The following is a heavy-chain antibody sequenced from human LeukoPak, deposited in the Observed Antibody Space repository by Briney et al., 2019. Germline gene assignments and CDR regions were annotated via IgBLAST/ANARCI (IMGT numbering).Heavy chain of an antibody. CDR2: ISGSGGST. D-gene: IGHD2-2*01. J-gene: IGHJ4*02. CDR1: GFTFSSYA. CDR3: AKRYCSSTSCPEGY. Sequence: PGGSLRLSCAASGFTFSSYAMSWVRQAPGKGLEWVSAISGSGGSTYFADSVKGRFTISRDNSKNTLYLQMNSLRAEDTAVYYCAKRYCSSTSCPEGYWGQGTLVTVSS. V-gene: IGHV3-23*01.